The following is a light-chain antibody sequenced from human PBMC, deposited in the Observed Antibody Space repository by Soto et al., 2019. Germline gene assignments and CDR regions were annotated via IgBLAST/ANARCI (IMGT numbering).Light chain of an antibody. CDR2: EVS. J-gene: IGLJ1*01. CDR1: NNDVGGYKG. Sequence: QCVLTQAPSVAGSPGQSVTISCTGTNNDVGGYKGVSWYQQSPGTAPKPIIYEVSNRPSGVPGRFSGSKSGNTASLTISGLQAEDEADYYCFSYTRRDTYVFGPGTKVTVL. V-gene: IGLV2-18*02. CDR3: FSYTRRDTYV.